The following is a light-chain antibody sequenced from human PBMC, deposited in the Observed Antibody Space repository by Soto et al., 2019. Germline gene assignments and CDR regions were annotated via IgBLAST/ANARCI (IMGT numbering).Light chain of an antibody. Sequence: QSVLTQPASVSGSPGQSITISCTGTSSDVGGYNYVSWYQQHPGKAPKLMIYDVINRRSGVSNRFSGSKSGNTASLTISGLQAEEEADYYCSSYTSSSTYVFGTGIKLTVL. J-gene: IGLJ1*01. CDR1: SSDVGGYNY. CDR2: DVI. CDR3: SSYTSSSTYV. V-gene: IGLV2-14*01.